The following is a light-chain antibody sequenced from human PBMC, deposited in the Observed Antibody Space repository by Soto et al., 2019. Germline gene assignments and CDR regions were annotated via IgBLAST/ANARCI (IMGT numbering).Light chain of an antibody. CDR2: SND. CDR1: TSNIGSNT. CDR3: AAWDDSLNGPWV. J-gene: IGLJ3*02. V-gene: IGLV1-44*01. Sequence: QLVLSQPPSASGTPGQRVTISCSGSTSNIGSNTVSWYQQLPQRAPKLLIFSNDQRPSGVPDRFSGSKSGTSASLAISGLQSEDEADYYCAAWDDSLNGPWVFGGGTQLTVL.